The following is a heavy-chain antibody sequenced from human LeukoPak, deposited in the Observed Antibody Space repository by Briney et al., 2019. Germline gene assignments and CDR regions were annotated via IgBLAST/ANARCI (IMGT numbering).Heavy chain of an antibody. D-gene: IGHD3-10*01. V-gene: IGHV5-51*01. Sequence: GESLKISCKGSGYNFTNYLIGGVRQMPGKGLEWMGIIYPGDSETRYSPSFLGQVTMSAAQSIFIAYLQWSSLNASDTAMYYCPRRTTFLCFGNDAFDIWGQGTMVTVSS. CDR2: IYPGDSET. CDR3: PRRTTFLCFGNDAFDI. J-gene: IGHJ3*02. CDR1: GYNFTNYL.